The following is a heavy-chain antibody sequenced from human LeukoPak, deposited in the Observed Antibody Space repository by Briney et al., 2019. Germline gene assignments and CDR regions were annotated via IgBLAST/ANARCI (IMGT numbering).Heavy chain of an antibody. V-gene: IGHV3-7*01. J-gene: IGHJ4*02. Sequence: PGGSLRLSCAASGFTFSSYWMTWVRQAPGKGLEGGANIKQDGSDKHNVGSVKGRSTISRDNPKNSLYLQMHSLRAEDTAVYYCTRDSYTNTWHEEGRDYWGQGTLVTVSS. CDR1: GFTFSSYW. CDR3: TRDSYTNTWHEEGRDY. D-gene: IGHD6-13*01. CDR2: IKQDGSDK.